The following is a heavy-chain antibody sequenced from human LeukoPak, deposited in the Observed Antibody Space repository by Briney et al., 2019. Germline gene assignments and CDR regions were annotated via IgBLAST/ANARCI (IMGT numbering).Heavy chain of an antibody. CDR3: ARIGYSISWSEDY. CDR2: ISSDGNNK. CDR1: GFTFTSYG. Sequence: GGSLRLSCAASGFTFTSYGMHWVRQAPGKGLEWVALISSDGNNKYYADSVKGRFSISRDNSKNTLYLQMNGLRVEDTAVYYCARIGYSISWSEDYWGQGSLVTVSS. V-gene: IGHV3-30*03. D-gene: IGHD6-13*01. J-gene: IGHJ4*02.